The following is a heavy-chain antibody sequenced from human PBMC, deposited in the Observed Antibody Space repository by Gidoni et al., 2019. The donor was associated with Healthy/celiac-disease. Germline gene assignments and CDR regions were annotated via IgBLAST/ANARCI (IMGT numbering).Heavy chain of an antibody. CDR1: GGSFSGYY. Sequence: QVQLQKWGAGLLKPSETLSLPCAVYGGSFSGYYWSWIRQPPGKGLDWIGEINHRGSTKYNPSLKSRVTISVDTSKSQFSLKRSSVTAADTAVYYCARGRHTPVLYQQLARPYYYYDYGMDVWGQGTTVTVSS. CDR2: INHRGST. CDR3: ARGRHTPVLYQQLARPYYYYDYGMDV. J-gene: IGHJ6*02. D-gene: IGHD6-13*01. V-gene: IGHV4-34*01.